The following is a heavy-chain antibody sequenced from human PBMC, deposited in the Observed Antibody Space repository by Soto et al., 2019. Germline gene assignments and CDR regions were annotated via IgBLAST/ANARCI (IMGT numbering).Heavy chain of an antibody. CDR3: ARDLGGPDY. CDR2: LSSDGFGA. V-gene: IGHV3-74*03. Sequence: PAVSLRLSCAASGFSLSPYWMHWVRQVPGGGLEWVARLSSDGFGAAYADSGKGRFFISRDIARNTLSLQMNSLRVDDTAVYYCARDLGGPDYWGRGTSVTVSS. J-gene: IGHJ4*02. D-gene: IGHD3-16*01. CDR1: GFSLSPYW.